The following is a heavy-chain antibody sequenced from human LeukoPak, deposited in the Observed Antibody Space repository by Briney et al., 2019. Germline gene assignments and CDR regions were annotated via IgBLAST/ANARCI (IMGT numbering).Heavy chain of an antibody. J-gene: IGHJ5*02. V-gene: IGHV3-23*01. CDR1: GFSFSTYA. Sequence: SGGSLRLSCAASGFSFSTYAMTWVRQAPGKGLEWVSTITGSGGSTYYADSVKGRFTISRDNSKNTLYVQMNSLRAEDTAVYYCAKGVGVYTNWFYPWGQGTLVTVSS. CDR3: AKGVGVYTNWFYP. CDR2: ITGSGGST. D-gene: IGHD3-10*01.